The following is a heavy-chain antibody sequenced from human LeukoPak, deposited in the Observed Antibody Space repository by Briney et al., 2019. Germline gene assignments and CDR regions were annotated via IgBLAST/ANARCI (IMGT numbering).Heavy chain of an antibody. CDR3: ARQGGESSSFYYFDY. V-gene: IGHV4-59*08. CDR1: GGSISSYY. D-gene: IGHD6-13*01. J-gene: IGHJ4*02. Sequence: SETLSLTCIVSGGSISSYYGSWIRQPPGKGLEWIGYISYSGSTNYNASLKSRVTISVDTSKNQFSLKLSSVTAAYTAVYYCARQGGESSSFYYFDYWGQGTLVTVSS. CDR2: ISYSGST.